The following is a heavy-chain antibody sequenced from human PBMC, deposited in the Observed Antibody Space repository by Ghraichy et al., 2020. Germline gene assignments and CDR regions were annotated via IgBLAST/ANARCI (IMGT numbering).Heavy chain of an antibody. CDR2: ISGSGGST. Sequence: GGSLRLSCAASGFTFSSYAMSWVRQAPGKGLEWVSAISGSGGSTYYADSVKGRFTISRDNSKNTLYLQMNSLRAEDTAVYYCAKDDSLEWLVRRGFDYWGQGTLVTVSS. V-gene: IGHV3-23*01. J-gene: IGHJ4*02. CDR3: AKDDSLEWLVRRGFDY. CDR1: GFTFSSYA. D-gene: IGHD6-19*01.